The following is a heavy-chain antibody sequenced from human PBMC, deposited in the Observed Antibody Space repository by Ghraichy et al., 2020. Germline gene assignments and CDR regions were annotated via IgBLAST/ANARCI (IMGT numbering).Heavy chain of an antibody. CDR1: GGSFSGYY. V-gene: IGHV4-34*01. Sequence: SETLSLTCAVYGGSFSGYYWSWIRQPPGKGLEWIGEINHSGSTNYNPSLKSRVTISVDTSKNQFSLKLSSVTAADTAVYYCARGRGLEWTDPEYGMDVWGQGTTVTVSS. CDR3: ARGRGLEWTDPEYGMDV. CDR2: INHSGST. D-gene: IGHD3-3*01. J-gene: IGHJ6*02.